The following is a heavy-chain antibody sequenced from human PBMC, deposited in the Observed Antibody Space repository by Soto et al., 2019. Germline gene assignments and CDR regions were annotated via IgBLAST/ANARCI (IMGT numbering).Heavy chain of an antibody. J-gene: IGHJ4*01. V-gene: IGHV4-38-2*02. D-gene: IGHD6-19*01. CDR3: ARVHVMVVAGSTFDY. CDR2: IYHGGTT. CDR1: GYCMTRGSY. Sequence: SQTLSVTCTVSGYCMTRGSYWAWIRQPPGKGPEWIASIYHGGTTFYNPSLKSRITISVDTSNKQFSLKLTSVTAADTAVYYCARVHVMVVAGSTFDYWGHGTRVTVP.